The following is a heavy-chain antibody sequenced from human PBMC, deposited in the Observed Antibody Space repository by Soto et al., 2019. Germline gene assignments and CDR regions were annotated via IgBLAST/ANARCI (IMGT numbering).Heavy chain of an antibody. V-gene: IGHV1-18*01. CDR2: ISADNGNT. CDR1: GYTFPSYG. D-gene: IGHD3-10*01. CDR3: ARARDYGNFYFFDY. Sequence: QIYRVQSGAEVKQPRASVKVSCKASGYTFPSYGISWVRQAPGQGREWMGWISADNGNTHYAQEVQGRVTMTTDRSTNPAYMELWSLRSDDTAVYYCARARDYGNFYFFDYWGQGTLVTV. J-gene: IGHJ4*02.